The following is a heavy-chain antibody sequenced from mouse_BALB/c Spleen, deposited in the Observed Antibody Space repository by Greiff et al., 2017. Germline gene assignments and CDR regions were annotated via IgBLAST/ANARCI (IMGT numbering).Heavy chain of an antibody. V-gene: IGHV5-4*02. CDR3: ARNPYAMDY. CDR2: ISDGGSYT. J-gene: IGHJ4*01. Sequence: EVMLVESGGGLVKPGGSLKLSCAASGFTFSDYYMYWVRQTPEKRLEWVATISDGGSYTYYPDSVKGRFTISRDNAKNNLYLQMSSLKSEDTAMYYCARNPYAMDYWGQGTSVTVSS. CDR1: GFTFSDYY.